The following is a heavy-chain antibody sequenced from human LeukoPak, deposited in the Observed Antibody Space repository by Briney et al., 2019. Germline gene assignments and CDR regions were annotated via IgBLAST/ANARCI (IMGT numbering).Heavy chain of an antibody. D-gene: IGHD2-2*01. CDR3: RVVPAAMRTTSQLNYMDV. J-gene: IGHJ6*03. Sequence: PGGSLRLSCAASGFTFSIYSITWVRQSPGKGLQWVSSISSTSSYIFYADSVKGRFTISRDNAENSVYLQMNSLRAEDTAVYYCRVVPAAMRTTSQLNYMDVWGKGTTVTVSS. CDR1: GFTFSIYS. CDR2: ISSTSSYI. V-gene: IGHV3-21*04.